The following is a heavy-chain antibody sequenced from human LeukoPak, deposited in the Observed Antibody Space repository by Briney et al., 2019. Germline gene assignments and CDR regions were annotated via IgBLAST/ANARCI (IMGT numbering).Heavy chain of an antibody. CDR2: INHSGST. Sequence: PSETLSLTCAVYGGSFSGYYWSWIRQPPGKGLEWIGEINHSGSTNYNPSLKSRVTISVDTSKNQFSLKLSSVTAADTAVYYCARGLAGDCSGGSCPSRGPYYYYMDVWGKGTTVTVSS. CDR1: GGSFSGYY. CDR3: ARGLAGDCSGGSCPSRGPYYYYMDV. D-gene: IGHD2-15*01. J-gene: IGHJ6*03. V-gene: IGHV4-34*01.